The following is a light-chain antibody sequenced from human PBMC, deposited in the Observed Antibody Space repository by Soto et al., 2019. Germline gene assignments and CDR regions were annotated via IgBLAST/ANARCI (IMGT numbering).Light chain of an antibody. V-gene: IGLV1-44*01. CDR1: SSNIGDNP. CDR3: CSYAGGYTYL. Sequence: QSVLTQPPSASGTPGQRITISCSGSSSNIGDNPVNWYQQLPGAAPKLLIYINDQRPSGVPDRFSGSKSGTSASLAISGLQPEDEADYFCCSYAGGYTYLFGTGTKV. CDR2: IND. J-gene: IGLJ1*01.